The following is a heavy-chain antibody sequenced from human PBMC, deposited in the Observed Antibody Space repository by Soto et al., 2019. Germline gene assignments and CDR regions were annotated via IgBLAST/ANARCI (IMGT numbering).Heavy chain of an antibody. V-gene: IGHV4-39*01. J-gene: IGHJ4*02. CDR3: AGHGSY. Sequence: QLQLQESGPGLVKPSETLSLICTVSGVSISNTSYYWGWIRQPPGKRLEWIGTIYYSGTTYYNPSLKGRVTITVDTSKNHFSLKLTSVTAADTAVYYCAGHGSYWGQGTLVTVSS. CDR1: GVSISNTSYY. CDR2: IYYSGTT.